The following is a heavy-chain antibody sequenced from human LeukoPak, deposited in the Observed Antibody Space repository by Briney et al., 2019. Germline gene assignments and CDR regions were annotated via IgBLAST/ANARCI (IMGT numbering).Heavy chain of an antibody. CDR1: GFTVSSTY. D-gene: IGHD5-18*01. CDR3: ARDQWLQSDYYMDV. J-gene: IGHJ6*03. V-gene: IGHV3-66*01. Sequence: GGSLRLSCAASGFTVSSTYMTWVRQAPGKGLEWVSALFSAGETYYAVSVRGRFTISRDNAKSSLYLQMNSLRAEDTAVYYCARDQWLQSDYYMDVWGKGTTVTVSS. CDR2: LFSAGET.